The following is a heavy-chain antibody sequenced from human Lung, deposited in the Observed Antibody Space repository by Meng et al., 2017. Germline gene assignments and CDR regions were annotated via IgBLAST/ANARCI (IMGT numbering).Heavy chain of an antibody. CDR3: ATKGRIAVAGIPDY. Sequence: GSLSLSCAVYGGSFSGYYWSWSRQPPGKWLEWIGEINHSGSTNYNPSHKSRVTISVDTSKNQFSLKLGSVTAADTAVYYCATKGRIAVAGIPDYWGQGTRVTVSS. CDR1: GGSFSGYY. J-gene: IGHJ4*02. D-gene: IGHD6-19*01. V-gene: IGHV4-34*01. CDR2: INHSGST.